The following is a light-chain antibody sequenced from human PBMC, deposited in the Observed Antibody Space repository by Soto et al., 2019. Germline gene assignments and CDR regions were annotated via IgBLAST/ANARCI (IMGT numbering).Light chain of an antibody. CDR1: QSISRT. J-gene: IGKJ1*01. CDR2: AAS. CDR3: QQSYSTPPWT. Sequence: DIQMTQSPPTLSASVGDRVTITCRASQSISRTLAWYQQKPGKAPKLLIYAASNLQSGVPSRFSGSGSGTDFTLTISSLQPEDFATYFCQQSYSTPPWTFGQGTKVDIK. V-gene: IGKV1-39*01.